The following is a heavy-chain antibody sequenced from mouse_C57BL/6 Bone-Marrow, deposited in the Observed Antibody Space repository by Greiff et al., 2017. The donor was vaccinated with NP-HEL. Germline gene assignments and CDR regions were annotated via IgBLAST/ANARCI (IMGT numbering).Heavy chain of an antibody. Sequence: EVHLVESGGGLVQPGGSLKLSCAASGFTFSDYYMYWVRQTPEKRLEWVAYISNGGGSTYYPDTVKGRFTISRDNAKNTLYLQMSRLKSEDTAMYYCARDTTDYYAMDYWGQGTSVTVSS. D-gene: IGHD1-1*01. J-gene: IGHJ4*01. CDR3: ARDTTDYYAMDY. CDR2: ISNGGGST. V-gene: IGHV5-12*01. CDR1: GFTFSDYY.